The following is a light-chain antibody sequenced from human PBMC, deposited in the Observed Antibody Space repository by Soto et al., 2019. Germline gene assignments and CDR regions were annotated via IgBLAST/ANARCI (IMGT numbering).Light chain of an antibody. Sequence: QSVLTQPPSVSGAPGQRVTISCTGTSSNIGAGYDVHWYQHLPGTAPKLLIYGNSDRPSGVPDRFSGSKSGTSASLAITGLQAEDEADYYCQYYETSLSGSVFGTGTKVTVL. V-gene: IGLV1-40*01. CDR2: GNS. J-gene: IGLJ1*01. CDR3: QYYETSLSGSV. CDR1: SSNIGAGYD.